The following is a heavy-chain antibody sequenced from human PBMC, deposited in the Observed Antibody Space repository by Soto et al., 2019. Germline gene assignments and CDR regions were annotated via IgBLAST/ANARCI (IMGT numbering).Heavy chain of an antibody. CDR2: IHPGDSDT. CDR1: GYRFTTYW. CDR3: ARQEQLSPYYYARDV. J-gene: IGHJ6*02. D-gene: IGHD1-1*01. V-gene: IGHV5-51*01. Sequence: GESLKISCKVSGYRFTTYWIAWVRQMPGKGLEWMGIIHPGDSDTRYSPSFQGQVTISADKSVGTAFLQWSRLKASDTATYYCARQEQLSPYYYARDVWGQGTTVTVSS.